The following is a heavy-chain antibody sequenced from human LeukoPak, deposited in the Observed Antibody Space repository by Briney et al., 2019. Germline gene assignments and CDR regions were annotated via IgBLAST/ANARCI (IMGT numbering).Heavy chain of an antibody. CDR3: ATLRINAGTTHPFDI. Sequence: SETLSLTCAVYGGSVRDNYWSWIRQPPGKGLEWIGEIHHSGSTKYNPSLKSRVTISEETSKNQFSLKLTSVTAADTAVYYCATLRINAGTTHPFDIWGQGTRVTVAS. D-gene: IGHD2/OR15-2a*01. CDR2: IHHSGST. V-gene: IGHV4-34*01. J-gene: IGHJ3*02. CDR1: GGSVRDNY.